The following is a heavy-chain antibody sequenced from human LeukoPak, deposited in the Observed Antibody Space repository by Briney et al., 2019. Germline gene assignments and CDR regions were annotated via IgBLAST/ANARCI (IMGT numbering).Heavy chain of an antibody. CDR1: GFTFSNYA. CDR2: ISASGGST. J-gene: IGHJ4*02. CDR3: AKGPTRQGYGSTPSCRAYYLAS. V-gene: IGHV3-23*01. D-gene: IGHD2-2*01. Sequence: GGSLRLSCAASGFTFSNYAMTWVRQAPGKGLEWVSAISASGGSTYYADSVKGRFTISRDNSKDTLYLQMNSLRAEDTALYYCAKGPTRQGYGSTPSCRAYYLASGGQGPLVTVSS.